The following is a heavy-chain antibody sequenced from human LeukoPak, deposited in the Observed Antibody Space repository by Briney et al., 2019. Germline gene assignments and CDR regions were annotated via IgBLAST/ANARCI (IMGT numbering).Heavy chain of an antibody. CDR1: GFTFSSYW. D-gene: IGHD3-16*02. J-gene: IGHJ4*02. Sequence: GGSLRLSCAASGFTFSSYWMHWVRQVPGKGLVWVSRINSDGSSTSYADSVKGRFTISRDNAKNTLYVQMNSLRAEDTAVYYCAKERPIWGSYRFPDYWGQGTLVTVSS. CDR2: INSDGSST. CDR3: AKERPIWGSYRFPDY. V-gene: IGHV3-74*01.